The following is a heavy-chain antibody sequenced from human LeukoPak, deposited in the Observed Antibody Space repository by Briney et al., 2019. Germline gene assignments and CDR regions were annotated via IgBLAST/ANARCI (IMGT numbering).Heavy chain of an antibody. D-gene: IGHD3-16*01. CDR2: IYSGDNT. Sequence: GGSLTLSCAASGFTVSNNYMSWLRQAPGKGLEWVSVIYSGDNTYYVEAVEGRFTISRDNSKNTLFLQKNRLRAEDTAVYYCAGRRVLDASFDYWGQGTLVTVSS. J-gene: IGHJ4*02. CDR1: GFTVSNNY. V-gene: IGHV3-66*02. CDR3: AGRRVLDASFDY.